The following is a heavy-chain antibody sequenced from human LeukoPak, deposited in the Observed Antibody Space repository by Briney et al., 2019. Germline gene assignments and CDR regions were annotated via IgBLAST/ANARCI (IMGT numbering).Heavy chain of an antibody. CDR1: GFTFSHFW. D-gene: IGHD6-19*01. CDR2: IKKTGSET. Sequence: GGSLRLSCAASGFTFSHFWMSWVRQAPGKGLEWVAYIKKTGSETYYVDSVKGRFTITRANTRKSMFLQMYSLRAEDTAMYFCARDRRIIAVAGIFDYGGGRTLVTVSS. V-gene: IGHV3-7*01. CDR3: ARDRRIIAVAGIFDY. J-gene: IGHJ4*02.